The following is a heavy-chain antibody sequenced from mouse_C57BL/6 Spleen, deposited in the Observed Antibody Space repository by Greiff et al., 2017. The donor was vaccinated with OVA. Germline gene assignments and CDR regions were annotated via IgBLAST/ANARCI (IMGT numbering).Heavy chain of an antibody. CDR3: ARSYYYGSSYREEYFDV. Sequence: EVQLQQSGPELVKPGASVKISCKASGYTFTDYYMNWVKQSHGKSLEWIGDINPNNGGTSYNQKFKGKATLTVDKSSSTAYMELRSLTSEDSAVYYCARSYYYGSSYREEYFDVWGTGTTVTVSS. D-gene: IGHD1-1*01. CDR1: GYTFTDYY. CDR2: INPNNGGT. V-gene: IGHV1-26*01. J-gene: IGHJ1*03.